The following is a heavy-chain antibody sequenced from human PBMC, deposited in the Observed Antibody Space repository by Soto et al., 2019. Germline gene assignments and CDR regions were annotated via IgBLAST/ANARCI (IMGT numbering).Heavy chain of an antibody. CDR1: GYSFTSYW. J-gene: IGHJ3*02. Sequence: GESLKISCKGSGYSFTSYWIGWVRQMPGKGLEWMGIIYPGDSDTRYSPSFQGQVTISADKSISTAYLQWSSLKASDTAMYYCARREYCSGGSCYFHDAFDIWGQGTMVTVSS. V-gene: IGHV5-51*01. CDR3: ARREYCSGGSCYFHDAFDI. CDR2: IYPGDSDT. D-gene: IGHD2-15*01.